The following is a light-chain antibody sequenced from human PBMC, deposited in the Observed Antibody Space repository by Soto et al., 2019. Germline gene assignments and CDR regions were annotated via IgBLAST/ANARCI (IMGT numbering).Light chain of an antibody. CDR2: GAS. CDR1: QSVSSSY. Sequence: EIVLTQSPGTLSLSPGERATLSCRASQSVSSSYLAWYQQKPGQAPRPLIYGASSRAIGIPDRFSGSGSGTVLTLTISRLEPEEFAVYYCQQYGSSPWTFGQGTKVEIK. J-gene: IGKJ1*01. V-gene: IGKV3-20*01. CDR3: QQYGSSPWT.